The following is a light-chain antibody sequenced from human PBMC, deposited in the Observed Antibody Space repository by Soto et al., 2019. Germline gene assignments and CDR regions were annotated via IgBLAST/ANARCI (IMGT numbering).Light chain of an antibody. V-gene: IGKV3-20*01. CDR3: QQYGGSPPII. J-gene: IGKJ5*01. CDR1: QSVSSRY. CDR2: GAS. Sequence: EIVLTQSPGTLSLSPGERATLSCRASQSVSSRYLTWYQQKPGQAPRLLIYGASSRATGIPDRFSGSGSGTDFTLTISRLEPEDFAVYSCQQYGGSPPIIFGQRTRLEIK.